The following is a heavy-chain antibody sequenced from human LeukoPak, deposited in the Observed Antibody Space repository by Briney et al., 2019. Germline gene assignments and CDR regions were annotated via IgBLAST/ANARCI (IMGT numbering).Heavy chain of an antibody. CDR3: ARDRVGSGWPRPYYFEI. J-gene: IGHJ4*02. V-gene: IGHV1-2*02. CDR2: INPNTGAT. CDR1: GYTFTGYY. Sequence: GASVKVSCKPSGYTFTGYYLHWVRQAPGQRPEWMGWINPNTGATMYSQKFQGRVTMTRDTSVSTGYLELRSLRSDDSAVYYCARDRVGSGWPRPYYFEIWGQGTLVTVSS. D-gene: IGHD6-19*01.